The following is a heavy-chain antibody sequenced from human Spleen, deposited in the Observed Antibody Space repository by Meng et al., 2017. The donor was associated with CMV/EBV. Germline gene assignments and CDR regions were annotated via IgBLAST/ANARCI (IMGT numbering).Heavy chain of an antibody. V-gene: IGHV4-34*01. D-gene: IGHD6-6*01. CDR1: GGSFSRYF. Sequence: QAPLHKWRDGLLTPSESLPLPCSVEGGSFSRYFWRWISQPPGKGLEWIGEVNHSGSTNYHPSLKRRVTISVHTSKHQFSLKLSSVTAADTAVYYCARASAHSSSPGHFDYWGQGTLVTVSS. CDR2: VNHSGST. CDR3: ARASAHSSSPGHFDY. J-gene: IGHJ4*02.